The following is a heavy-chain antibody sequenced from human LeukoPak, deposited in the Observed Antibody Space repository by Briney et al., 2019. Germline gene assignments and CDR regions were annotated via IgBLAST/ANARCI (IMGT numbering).Heavy chain of an antibody. V-gene: IGHV3-30-3*01. CDR1: GFTFSNYA. CDR3: ATIGDRRTGELYRIDY. J-gene: IGHJ4*02. Sequence: GGSLRLSCAASGFTFSNYAMHWVRQAPGKGLGWVAVVSYEGSNKYYADSVKGRFTISRDNSKNTLYLQMDSLRPEDAAIYYCATIGDRRTGELYRIDYWGQGTLVTVSS. D-gene: IGHD7-27*01. CDR2: VSYEGSNK.